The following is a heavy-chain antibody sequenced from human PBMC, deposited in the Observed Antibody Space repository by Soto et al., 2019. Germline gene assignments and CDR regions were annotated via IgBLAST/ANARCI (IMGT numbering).Heavy chain of an antibody. J-gene: IGHJ4*02. CDR2: INPSGGST. Sequence: QVQLVQSGAEVKKPGASVKVSCKASGYTFTSYYMHWVRQAPGQGLEWMGIINPSGGSTSYAQKFRGRLSMTRDTSTSTVYMEMSSLRSEDTAVYYCARVYCSGGSCYSIDYWGQGTLVTVSS. CDR1: GYTFTSYY. CDR3: ARVYCSGGSCYSIDY. D-gene: IGHD2-15*01. V-gene: IGHV1-46*03.